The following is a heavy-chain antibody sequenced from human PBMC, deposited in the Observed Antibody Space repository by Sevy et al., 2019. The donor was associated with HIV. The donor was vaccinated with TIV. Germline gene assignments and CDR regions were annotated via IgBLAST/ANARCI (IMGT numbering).Heavy chain of an antibody. CDR1: GFTFSDYY. Sequence: GGSLRLSCAASGFTFSDYYMNWIRQVPGKGLEWISYISSTGSTTYYADSVKGRFTISRDNAKNSLYLQMNSLRAEDTAVYYCAKVASSYDSPYFDYWGQGTLVTVSS. J-gene: IGHJ4*02. CDR2: ISSTGSTT. D-gene: IGHD3-22*01. CDR3: AKVASSYDSPYFDY. V-gene: IGHV3-11*04.